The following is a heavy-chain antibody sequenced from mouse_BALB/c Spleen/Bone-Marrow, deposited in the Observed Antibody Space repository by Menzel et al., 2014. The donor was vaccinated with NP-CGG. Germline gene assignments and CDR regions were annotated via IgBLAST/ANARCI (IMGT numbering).Heavy chain of an antibody. CDR2: IHPYNDDS. J-gene: IGHJ1*01. CDR3: ARWGRYDWYFDV. V-gene: IGHV1-14*01. Sequence: EVHLVESGPELVKPGASVKMSCKASGYTFTSYVMHWVKQKPGQGLEWIGYIHPYNDDSKYNEKFEGKATLTSDKSSSTAYMELSSLTSEASAVYYCARWGRYDWYFDVWDAGTTVTVSS. CDR1: GYTFTSYV. D-gene: IGHD2-14*01.